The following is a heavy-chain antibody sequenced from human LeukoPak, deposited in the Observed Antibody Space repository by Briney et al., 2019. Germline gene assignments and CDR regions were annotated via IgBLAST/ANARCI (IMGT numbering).Heavy chain of an antibody. J-gene: IGHJ4*02. CDR3: ARGLKVDYYDSSGPDY. Sequence: PGGSLRLSCAASGFTFSDYFMTWIRQAPGKGLEWVSYISYSGSTIYYADSVKGRFTISRDNAKDSLYLQMNSLGVEDTAVYYCARGLKVDYYDSSGPDYWGQGTLVTVSS. V-gene: IGHV3-11*04. D-gene: IGHD3-22*01. CDR2: ISYSGSTI. CDR1: GFTFSDYF.